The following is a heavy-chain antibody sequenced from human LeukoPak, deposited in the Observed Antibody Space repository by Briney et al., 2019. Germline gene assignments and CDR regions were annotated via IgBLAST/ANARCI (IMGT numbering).Heavy chain of an antibody. CDR3: AGYRPPRNYYGSGSFTFDY. Sequence: SETLSLTCTVSGGSISSYYWSWIRQPPGKGLEWIGYIYYSGSTNYNPSLKSRVTISVDTSKNQFSLKLSSVTAADTAVYYCAGYRPPRNYYGSGSFTFDYWGQGTLVTVSS. D-gene: IGHD3-10*01. V-gene: IGHV4-59*01. J-gene: IGHJ4*02. CDR1: GGSISSYY. CDR2: IYYSGST.